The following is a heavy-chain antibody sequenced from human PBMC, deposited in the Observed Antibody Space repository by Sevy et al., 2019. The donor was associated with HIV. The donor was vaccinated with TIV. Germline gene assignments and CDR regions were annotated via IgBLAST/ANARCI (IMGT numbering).Heavy chain of an antibody. J-gene: IGHJ6*02. Sequence: ASVKVSCKASGYTFTGYYLIWVRQAPGQGLEWMGWINPDSGGTKSIEKFQGRVTMTRDTSIRTAYVELSRLTSDDSAVYFCARDRAQTISSSGLHLNYFHYGVDVWGPGTTVTVSS. CDR2: INPDSGGT. CDR1: GYTFTGYY. D-gene: IGHD3-10*01. V-gene: IGHV1-2*02. CDR3: ARDRAQTISSSGLHLNYFHYGVDV.